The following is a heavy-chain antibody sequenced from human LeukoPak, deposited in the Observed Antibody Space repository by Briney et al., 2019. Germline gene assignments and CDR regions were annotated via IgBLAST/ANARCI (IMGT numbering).Heavy chain of an antibody. CDR1: GGSFSGYY. D-gene: IGHD6-19*01. V-gene: IGHV4-34*01. J-gene: IGHJ4*02. CDR3: ATTIAVAGRALDY. CDR2: INHSGST. Sequence: KPSETPSLTCAVYGGSFSGYYWSWIRQPPGKGLEWIGEINHSGSTNYNPSLKSRVTISVDTSKNQFSLKLSSVTAADTAVYYCATTIAVAGRALDYWGQGTLVTVS.